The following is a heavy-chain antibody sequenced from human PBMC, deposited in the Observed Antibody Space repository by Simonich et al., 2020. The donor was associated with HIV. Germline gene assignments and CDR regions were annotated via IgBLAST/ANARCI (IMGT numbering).Heavy chain of an antibody. CDR3: ARDRRSMTTVAYSWYFDL. D-gene: IGHD4-17*01. CDR1: GGTFSSYA. J-gene: IGHJ2*01. CDR2: ILPSFGTA. Sequence: QVQLVQSGAELRKPGSSVKVSCKASGGTFSSYAISWVRQAPGQWLEWMGGILPSFGTATDYAQKFQGRVTITADKSTSTAYMELTSLRAEDTAVYYCARDRRSMTTVAYSWYFDLWGRGTLVTVSS. V-gene: IGHV1-69*13.